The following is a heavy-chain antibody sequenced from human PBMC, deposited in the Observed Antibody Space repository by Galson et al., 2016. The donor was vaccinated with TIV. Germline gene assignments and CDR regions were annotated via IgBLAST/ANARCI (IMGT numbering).Heavy chain of an antibody. CDR3: ARGGWSGDPGDYHYYYMDV. V-gene: IGHV1-69*13. CDR1: GGSFTSYA. Sequence: SVKVSCKASGGSFTSYAISWVRQAPGQGLEWMGAIVPMFGISPYAQKFQGRVTITAGESTSTAYMELSSLRSQDTAGYYYARGGWSGDPGDYHYYYMDVWGKGTTVTVSS. D-gene: IGHD4-17*01. J-gene: IGHJ6*03. CDR2: IVPMFGIS.